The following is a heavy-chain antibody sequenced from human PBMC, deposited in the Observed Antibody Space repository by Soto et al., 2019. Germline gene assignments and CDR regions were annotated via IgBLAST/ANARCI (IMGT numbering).Heavy chain of an antibody. Sequence: PSETLSLTSTVSGGSRHSSSYYWGWIRQPPGKGLEWIGSIYYSGSTYYNPSLKSRVTISVDTSKNQFSLKLSSVTAADTAVYYCARHLEGYVDYWGQG. J-gene: IGHJ4*02. CDR1: GGSRHSSSYY. V-gene: IGHV4-39*01. CDR2: IYYSGST. CDR3: ARHLEGYVDY.